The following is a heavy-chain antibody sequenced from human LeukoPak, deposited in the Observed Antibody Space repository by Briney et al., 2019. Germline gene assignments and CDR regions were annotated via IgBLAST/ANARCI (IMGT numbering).Heavy chain of an antibody. Sequence: GASVKVSCKASGYTFTSYYMHWVRQAPGQGLEWMGIINPSGGSTSYAQKFQGRVTMTRDTSTSTVYMELSSLRSEDTAVYYCARIERITMVRGRPARGGFCDYWGQGTLVTVSS. D-gene: IGHD3-10*01. CDR1: GYTFTSYY. CDR2: INPSGGST. V-gene: IGHV1-46*01. J-gene: IGHJ4*02. CDR3: ARIERITMVRGRPARGGFCDY.